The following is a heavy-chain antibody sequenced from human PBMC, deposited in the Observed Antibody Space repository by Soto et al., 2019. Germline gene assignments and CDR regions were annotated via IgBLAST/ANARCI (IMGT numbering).Heavy chain of an antibody. J-gene: IGHJ4*02. D-gene: IGHD3-9*01. CDR1: GFTFSVYG. Sequence: GSLRLSCAGSGFTFSVYGMNWVRQAPGKGLEWVSSISSSGSHIYYADSVKGRFTISRDNAKNSLYLQMNSLRAEDTAVYYCARDTNDILTGYYHPLDYWGQGTLVTVSS. V-gene: IGHV3-21*01. CDR2: ISSSGSHI. CDR3: ARDTNDILTGYYHPLDY.